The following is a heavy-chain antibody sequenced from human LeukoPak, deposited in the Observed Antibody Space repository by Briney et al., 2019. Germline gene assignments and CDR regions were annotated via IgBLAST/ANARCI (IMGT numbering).Heavy chain of an antibody. Sequence: GASVKVSCKASGYTFTSYGISWVRQAPGQGLEWMGWISAYDGNTNYAQKLQGRVTMTTDTSTSTAYMELRSLRSDDTAVYYCARKGYDILTGYYSPTVWYYGMDVWGQGTTVTVSS. CDR1: GYTFTSYG. V-gene: IGHV1-18*01. J-gene: IGHJ6*02. CDR3: ARKGYDILTGYYSPTVWYYGMDV. D-gene: IGHD3-9*01. CDR2: ISAYDGNT.